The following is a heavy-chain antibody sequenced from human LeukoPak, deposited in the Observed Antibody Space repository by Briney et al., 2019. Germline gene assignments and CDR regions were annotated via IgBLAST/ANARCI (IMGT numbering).Heavy chain of an antibody. V-gene: IGHV3-30*02. CDR2: IRYDGSNK. CDR3: AKDRGYYFDY. J-gene: IGHJ4*02. Sequence: GGSLRLSSAASGFTLSSYGMYWVRQAPGKGLEWVAFIRYDGSNKYYADSVKGRFTISRDNSKNTLYLQMNSLRVEDTAVYYCAKDRGYYFDYWGQGTLVTVSS. CDR1: GFTLSSYG. D-gene: IGHD3-10*01.